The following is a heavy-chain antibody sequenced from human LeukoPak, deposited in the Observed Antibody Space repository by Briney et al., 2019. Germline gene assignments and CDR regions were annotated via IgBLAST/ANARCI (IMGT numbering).Heavy chain of an antibody. CDR3: KRLSKGRYFDYIFDY. CDR1: GGSVSSTEFY. V-gene: IGHV4-39*01. D-gene: IGHD3-9*01. Sequence: SETLSLTCTVSGGSVSSTEFYWGWIRQPPGNGLQWVGNIYYSGSTYYNPSLTGRVTMSVDTSKNQFSLKMPSVTAADTAVYYCKRLSKGRYFDYIFDYWGQGTLVNGSS. CDR2: IYYSGST. J-gene: IGHJ4*02.